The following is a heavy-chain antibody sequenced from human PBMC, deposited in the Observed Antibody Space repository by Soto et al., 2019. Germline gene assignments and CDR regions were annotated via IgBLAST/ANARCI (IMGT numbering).Heavy chain of an antibody. J-gene: IGHJ6*02. CDR3: ARDLWGYCGADCYPLDV. CDR2: MYNTGST. V-gene: IGHV4-59*01. Sequence: QVRLQESGPGLVKPSETLSLTCTVSGGSISRYYWSWIRQPPGKGLEWIGYMYNTGSTIYNPSLKSRVTISVDTSKNRLSLRLNSVTAADTAVYYCARDLWGYCGADCYPLDVWGQGTTVTVSS. D-gene: IGHD2-21*02. CDR1: GGSISRYY.